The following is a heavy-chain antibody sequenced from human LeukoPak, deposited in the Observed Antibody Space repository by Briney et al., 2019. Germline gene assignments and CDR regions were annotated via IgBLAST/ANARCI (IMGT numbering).Heavy chain of an antibody. CDR2: IYTSGST. Sequence: SETLSLTCAVYGGSFSGYYWSWIRQPPGKGLEWIGYIYTSGSTNYNPSLKSRVTISVDTSKNQFSLKLSSVTAADTAVYYCARQEYSRSENHFDYWGQGTLVTVSS. D-gene: IGHD6-6*01. CDR3: ARQEYSRSENHFDY. V-gene: IGHV4-4*09. J-gene: IGHJ4*02. CDR1: GGSFSGYY.